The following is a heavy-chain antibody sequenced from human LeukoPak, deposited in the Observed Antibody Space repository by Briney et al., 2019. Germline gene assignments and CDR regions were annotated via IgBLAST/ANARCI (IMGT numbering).Heavy chain of an antibody. CDR3: ARDIAYCGGDCYSGIHNWFDP. CDR2: ISAYNGNT. CDR1: GYTFTSYG. J-gene: IGHJ5*02. D-gene: IGHD2-21*02. V-gene: IGHV1-18*01. Sequence: GASVKVSCKASGYTFTSYGISWVRQAPGQGLEWTGWISAYNGNTNYAQKLQGRVTMTTDTSTSTAYMELRSLRSDDTAVYYCARDIAYCGGDCYSGIHNWFDPWGQGTLVTVSS.